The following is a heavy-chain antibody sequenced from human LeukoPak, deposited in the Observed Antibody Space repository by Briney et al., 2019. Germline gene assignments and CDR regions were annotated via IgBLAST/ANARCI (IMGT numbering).Heavy chain of an antibody. Sequence: PSETLSLTCAVYGGSFSGYYWSWIRQPPGKGLEWIGEINHSGSTNYNPSLKSRVTISVDTSKNQFSLKLSSVTAADTAVYYCARPKLTYDSGLYFDLWGRGTLVTVSS. CDR1: GGSFSGYY. D-gene: IGHD3-22*01. CDR3: ARPKLTYDSGLYFDL. V-gene: IGHV4-34*01. CDR2: INHSGST. J-gene: IGHJ2*01.